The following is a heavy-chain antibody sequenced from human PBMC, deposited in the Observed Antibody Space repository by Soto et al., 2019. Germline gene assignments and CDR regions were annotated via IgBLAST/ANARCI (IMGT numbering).Heavy chain of an antibody. V-gene: IGHV1-2*04. J-gene: IGHJ6*02. CDR2: INPNSGGT. CDR3: ATDQYRSGWRYYSCYYGMDV. Sequence: ASVKVSCKASGYTITGYYMHWVRQAPGQGLEWMGWINPNSGGTNYAQKFQGWVTITRDTSISTAYMELSRLRSDDTAVYYCATDQYRSGWRYYSCYYGMDVWGQGTTGTVSS. D-gene: IGHD6-19*01. CDR1: GYTITGYY.